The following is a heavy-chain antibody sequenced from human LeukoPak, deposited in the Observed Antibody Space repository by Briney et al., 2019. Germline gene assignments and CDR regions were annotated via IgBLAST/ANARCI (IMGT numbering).Heavy chain of an antibody. D-gene: IGHD6-13*01. CDR3: ATVRPIAAARFDY. CDR2: INPNNGGT. V-gene: IGHV1-2*02. Sequence: ASVKVSCKASGYTFTGYYMHWVRQAPGQGLEWMGWINPNNGGTNYAQKFQGRVTMTRDTSISTAYMELSSLRSDDTALYYCATVRPIAAARFDYWGQGTLVTVAS. J-gene: IGHJ4*02. CDR1: GYTFTGYY.